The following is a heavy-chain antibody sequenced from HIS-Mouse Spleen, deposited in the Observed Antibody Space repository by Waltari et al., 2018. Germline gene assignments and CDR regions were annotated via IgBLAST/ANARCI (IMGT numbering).Heavy chain of an antibody. CDR1: GFTFRSYA. D-gene: IGHD6-6*01. CDR3: ARGGIAARPKAFDI. CDR2: ISYDGSNK. Sequence: QVQLVESGGGVVQPGRSLRLSWAASGFTFRSYAMHWVRQAPGKGLEWVAVISYDGSNKYYADSVKGRFTISRDNSKNTLYLQMNSLRAEDTAVYYCARGGIAARPKAFDIWGQGTMVTVSS. J-gene: IGHJ3*02. V-gene: IGHV3-30*04.